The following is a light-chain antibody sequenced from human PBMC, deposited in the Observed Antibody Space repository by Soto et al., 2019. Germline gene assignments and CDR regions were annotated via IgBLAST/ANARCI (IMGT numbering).Light chain of an antibody. J-gene: IGKJ4*01. CDR2: TAS. CDR1: QGIRSA. Sequence: IQVTQSPSSLSASVGDRVTITCRTSQGIRSALGWYQQKPGKAPRLLIYTASSLQSGVPSRFSGSGSGTDFTLTISSMQPEDFATYYCHQSYSTPLTFGGGTKVDIK. CDR3: HQSYSTPLT. V-gene: IGKV1-39*01.